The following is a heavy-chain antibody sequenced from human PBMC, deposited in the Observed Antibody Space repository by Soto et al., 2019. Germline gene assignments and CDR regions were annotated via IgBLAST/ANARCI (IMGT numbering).Heavy chain of an antibody. CDR1: GFSLSSSGVG. CDR2: IYWDDDK. CDR3: ALTHYGSGIYVNY. D-gene: IGHD3-10*01. V-gene: IGHV2-5*02. Sequence: QITLKESGPTVVKPTQTLTLTCNFSGFSLSSSGVGVGWIRQPPGKALEWLALIYWDDDKRYRPSLKTRVTISKDTSNTQVVLTMTNMDPVDTGTYYCALTHYGSGIYVNYWGQGTLVTVSS. J-gene: IGHJ4*02.